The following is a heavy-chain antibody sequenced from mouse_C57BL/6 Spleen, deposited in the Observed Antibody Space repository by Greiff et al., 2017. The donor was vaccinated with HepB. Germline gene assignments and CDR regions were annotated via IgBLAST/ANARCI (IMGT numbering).Heavy chain of an antibody. V-gene: IGHV1-50*01. CDR1: GYTFTSYW. CDR2: IDPSDSHT. CDR3: AGGGNDSSGAWFAY. D-gene: IGHD3-2*02. J-gene: IGHJ3*01. Sequence: VQLQQPGAELVKPGASVKLSCKASGYTFTSYWMQWVKQRPGQGLEWIGEIDPSDSHTNYNQKFKGKATLTVDTSSSTAYMQRSSLTSEDSAVYCCAGGGNDSSGAWFAYWGQGTLVTVSA.